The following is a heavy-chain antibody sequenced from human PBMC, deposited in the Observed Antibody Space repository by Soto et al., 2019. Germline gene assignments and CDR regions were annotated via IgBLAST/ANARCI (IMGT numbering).Heavy chain of an antibody. CDR2: ISSSSNYI. D-gene: IGHD3-3*01. V-gene: IGHV3-21*01. CDR3: ARLGLRGIDGGAFDI. CDR1: GYTLTELS. Sequence: GAAVNVSCKVSGYTLTELSMNGVRQAARRGREGVSCISSSSNYIYYADSVKGRFTISRDNAKNSLYLQMNSPRAEDKAVYYCARLGLRGIDGGAFDIWGQGTMVTVSS. J-gene: IGHJ3*02.